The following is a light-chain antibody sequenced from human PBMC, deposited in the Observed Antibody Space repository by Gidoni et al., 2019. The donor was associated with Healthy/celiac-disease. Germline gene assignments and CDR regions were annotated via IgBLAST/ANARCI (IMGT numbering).Light chain of an antibody. Sequence: SSELTQDPAVSVTLGQTVRITCQGDSLRSYYASWYQQKPGQAPVLVIYGKNNRPSGIPDRFSGSSSGNTASLTITGAQAEDEADYYCNSRDSSGKQLFGGGTKLTVL. CDR2: GKN. V-gene: IGLV3-19*01. CDR3: NSRDSSGKQL. J-gene: IGLJ2*01. CDR1: SLRSYY.